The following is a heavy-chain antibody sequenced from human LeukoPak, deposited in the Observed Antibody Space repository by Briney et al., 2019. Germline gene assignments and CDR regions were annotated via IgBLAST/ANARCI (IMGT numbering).Heavy chain of an antibody. CDR3: ARDPEVVVVAPTPWYFDL. V-gene: IGHV3-30-3*01. CDR2: ISYDGSNN. D-gene: IGHD2-15*01. CDR1: GFTFSSYA. J-gene: IGHJ2*01. Sequence: TGGSLRLSCAASGFTFSSYAMHWVRQAPGKGLEWVAVISYDGSNNYYADSVKGRFTISRDNSKNTLYLQMNSLRAEDTAVYYCARDPEVVVVAPTPWYFDLWGRGTLVTVSS.